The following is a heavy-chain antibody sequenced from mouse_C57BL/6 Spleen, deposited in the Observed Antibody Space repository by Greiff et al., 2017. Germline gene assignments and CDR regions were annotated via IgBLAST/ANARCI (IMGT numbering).Heavy chain of an antibody. CDR2: IYPRSGNT. V-gene: IGHV1-81*01. D-gene: IGHD2-3*01. CDR3: ARSLDGGYFDD. Sequence: VQLQQSGAELARPGASVKLSCKASGYTFTSYGISWVKQRAGQGLEWIGEIYPRSGNTYYNEKFKGKATLTADKSSSTAYMELRSLTSEDSAVYFCARSLDGGYFDDWGQGTTLTVSS. CDR1: GYTFTSYG. J-gene: IGHJ2*01.